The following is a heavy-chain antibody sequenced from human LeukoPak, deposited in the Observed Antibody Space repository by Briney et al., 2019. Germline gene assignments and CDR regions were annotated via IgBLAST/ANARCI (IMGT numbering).Heavy chain of an antibody. CDR2: IYYSQST. CDR1: GGSISSYY. CDR3: ARDGSAGYYDSRDDAFDI. D-gene: IGHD3-22*01. Sequence: SETLSLTCTVSGGSISSYYWSWIRQPPGKGLEWIGYIYYSQSTNYNPSLKSRVTISVDTSKNQFSLKLSSVTAADTAVYYCARDGSAGYYDSRDDAFDIWGQGTMVTVSS. J-gene: IGHJ3*02. V-gene: IGHV4-59*01.